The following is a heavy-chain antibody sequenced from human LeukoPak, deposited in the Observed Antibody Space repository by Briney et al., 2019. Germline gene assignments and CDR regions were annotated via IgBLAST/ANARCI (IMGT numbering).Heavy chain of an antibody. CDR3: AGEPVGDFWATFDP. CDR2: IYFSGST. D-gene: IGHD3-3*01. Sequence: SETLSLTCTVSGGSISSSSYYWGWLRQPPGKGLEWIGSIYFSGSTYYNPSLKSRVTISVDTSKNQFSLKLSSVTAADTAVYYCAGEPVGDFWATFDPWGQGTLVTVSS. CDR1: GGSISSSSYY. J-gene: IGHJ5*02. V-gene: IGHV4-39*07.